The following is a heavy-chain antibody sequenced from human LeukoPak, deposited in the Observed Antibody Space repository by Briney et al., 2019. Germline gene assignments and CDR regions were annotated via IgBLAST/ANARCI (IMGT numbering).Heavy chain of an antibody. V-gene: IGHV1-8*01. D-gene: IGHD3-10*01. CDR1: GYTFTSYD. J-gene: IGHJ6*02. CDR2: MNPNSGNT. CDR3: ARDRHGSGTYNYYGMDV. Sequence: ASVKVSCKASGYTFTSYDIKWVRQATGQGLEWMGWMNPNSGNTDYAQKFQGRVTMTRNTSISTAYMELSSLRSEDTAVYYCARDRHGSGTYNYYGMDVWGQGTTVTVSS.